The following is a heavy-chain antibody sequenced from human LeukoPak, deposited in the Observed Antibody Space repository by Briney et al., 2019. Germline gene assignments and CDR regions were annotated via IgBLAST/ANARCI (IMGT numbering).Heavy chain of an antibody. CDR3: ARSPSTKVHYYYGMDV. Sequence: ASETLSLTCTVSGGSISSYYWSWIRQPAGKGLEWIGRIYTSGSTNYNPSLKSRVTMSVDTSKNQFSLKLSSVTAADTAEYYCARSPSTKVHYYYGMDVWGQGTTVTVSS. J-gene: IGHJ6*02. CDR1: GGSISSYY. CDR2: IYTSGST. D-gene: IGHD5/OR15-5a*01. V-gene: IGHV4-4*07.